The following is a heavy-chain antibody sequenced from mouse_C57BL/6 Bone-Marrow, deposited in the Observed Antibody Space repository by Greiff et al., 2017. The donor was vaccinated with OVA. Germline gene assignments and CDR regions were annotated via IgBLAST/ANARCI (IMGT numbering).Heavy chain of an antibody. V-gene: IGHV1-64*01. CDR3: ARGRVYYYGSRGYFDY. D-gene: IGHD1-1*01. Sequence: QVQLQQPGAELVKPGASVKLSCKASGYTFTSYWMHWVKQRPGQGLEWIGMIHPNSGSTNYNEKFKSKATLTVDKSSSTAYMQLSSLTSEDSAVYYCARGRVYYYGSRGYFDYWGQGTTLTVSS. J-gene: IGHJ2*01. CDR2: IHPNSGST. CDR1: GYTFTSYW.